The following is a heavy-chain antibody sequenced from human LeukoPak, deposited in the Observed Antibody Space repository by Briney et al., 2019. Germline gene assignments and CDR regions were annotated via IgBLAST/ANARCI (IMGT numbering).Heavy chain of an antibody. Sequence: GGSLRLSRAASGFTFSDYYMSWIRPAPGKGLEWVSYISISGSTIYYGDCVEGRFTISRDNAKNSLYLKMNSLRAEDTAVYYCARQYSGYDFKYCYYYMDVWGKGTTVTVSS. J-gene: IGHJ6*03. CDR1: GFTFSDYY. CDR3: ARQYSGYDFKYCYYYMDV. D-gene: IGHD5-12*01. CDR2: ISISGSTI. V-gene: IGHV3-11*04.